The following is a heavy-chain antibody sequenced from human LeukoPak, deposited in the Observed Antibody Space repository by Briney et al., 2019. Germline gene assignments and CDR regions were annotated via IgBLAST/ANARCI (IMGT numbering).Heavy chain of an antibody. CDR3: ARAQHCSGGSCYLAFDI. Sequence: GGSLRLSCAASGFTFSSYSMNWVRQAPGKGLEWVSSISGSSSYIYYADSVKGRFTISRDNAKNSLYLQMNSLRAEDTAVYYCARAQHCSGGSCYLAFDIWGQGTMVTVSS. J-gene: IGHJ3*02. D-gene: IGHD2-15*01. V-gene: IGHV3-21*01. CDR2: ISGSSSYI. CDR1: GFTFSSYS.